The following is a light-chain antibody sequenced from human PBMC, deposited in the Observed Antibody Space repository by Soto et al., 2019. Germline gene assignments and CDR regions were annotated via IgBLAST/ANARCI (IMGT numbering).Light chain of an antibody. J-gene: IGKJ4*01. CDR1: QGISNS. Sequence: DIPMTQSPSSLSASVGDRVTITCRASQGISNSLAWYQQKPGKVPKLLIYTASTLQSGVPSRFSGRGFWTDFTLTITSLQPEDVATYYCQKYNSAPLTFGGGTKVEIK. V-gene: IGKV1-27*01. CDR3: QKYNSAPLT. CDR2: TAS.